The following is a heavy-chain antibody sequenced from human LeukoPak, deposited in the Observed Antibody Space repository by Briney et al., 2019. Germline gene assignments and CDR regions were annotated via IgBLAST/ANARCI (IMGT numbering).Heavy chain of an antibody. J-gene: IGHJ4*02. CDR1: GFTFSRIA. D-gene: IGHD5-12*01. V-gene: IGHV3-64*04. CDR2: ITSNGGST. Sequence: TGGSLRLSCSASGFTFSRIATHWVRQAPGKGLEFLSSITSNGGSTDYADSVKGRFTISRDNSKNTLYLQMNSLRAEDTAAYYCANSGYSGYDYDALFDYWGQGTLVTVSS. CDR3: ANSGYSGYDYDALFDY.